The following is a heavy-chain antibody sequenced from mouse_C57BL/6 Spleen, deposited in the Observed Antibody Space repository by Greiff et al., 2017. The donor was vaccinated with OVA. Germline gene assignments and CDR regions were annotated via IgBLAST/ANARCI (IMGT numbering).Heavy chain of an antibody. V-gene: IGHV1-47*01. D-gene: IGHD1-1*01. CDR3: AIITSVVAGAMDY. CDR1: GYTFTTYP. CDR2: FHPYNDDT. J-gene: IGHJ4*01. Sequence: QVQLQQSGAELVKPGASVKMSCKASGYTFTTYPLEWMQQNHGKSLEWIGNFHPYNDDTKYNEKFTGQATLTLERSSSTVYLERSRLTSDDSAVYYCAIITSVVAGAMDYWGQGTSVTVSS.